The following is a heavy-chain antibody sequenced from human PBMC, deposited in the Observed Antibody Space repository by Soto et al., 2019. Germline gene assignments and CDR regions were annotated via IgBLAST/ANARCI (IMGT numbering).Heavy chain of an antibody. CDR1: GYTFTSYA. V-gene: IGHV1-3*01. CDR2: INAGNGNT. J-gene: IGHJ3*02. D-gene: IGHD2-2*01. Sequence: QVQLVQSGAEVKKPGASVKVSCKASGYTFTSYAMHWVRQAPGQRLEWMGWINAGNGNTKYSQKFQGRVTITRDTSASTAYRELSSLRSEATAGYYCAGHQDDAFDIWGKGTMVTVSS. CDR3: AGHQDDAFDI.